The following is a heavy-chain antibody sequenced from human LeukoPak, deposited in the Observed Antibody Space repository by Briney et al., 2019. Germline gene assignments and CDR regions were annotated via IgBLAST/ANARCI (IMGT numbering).Heavy chain of an antibody. CDR2: IFSSGKA. Sequence: SETLSLTCTVSGGSITTSDFDWAWIRQPPGQGFEWIATIFSSGKAYYYPSLMSRVTISVDTSKNQFSLDVTSVTAADTGLFYCARFKGGTGFDYWGRGILVIVS. CDR3: ARFKGGTGFDY. CDR1: GGSITTSDFD. J-gene: IGHJ4*02. V-gene: IGHV4-39*01. D-gene: IGHD1-26*01.